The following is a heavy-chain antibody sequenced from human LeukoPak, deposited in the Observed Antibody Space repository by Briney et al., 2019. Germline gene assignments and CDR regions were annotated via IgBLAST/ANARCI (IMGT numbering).Heavy chain of an antibody. Sequence: GASVKVSCKASGYSFSDYYIHWVRQAPGQGPEWMGWIPPDSAGAHSSQKFEGRLTMTTDTSTSTAYMELRSLRSDDTAVYYCARVSRSPHWGQGTLVTVSS. V-gene: IGHV1-2*02. CDR1: GYSFSDYY. D-gene: IGHD2-2*01. CDR3: ARVSRSPH. CDR2: IPPDSAGA. J-gene: IGHJ4*02.